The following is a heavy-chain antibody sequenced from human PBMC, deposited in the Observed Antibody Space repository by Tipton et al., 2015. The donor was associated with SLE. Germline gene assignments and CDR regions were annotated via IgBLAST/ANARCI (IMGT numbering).Heavy chain of an antibody. CDR2: IYHSGST. V-gene: IGHV4-38-2*01. CDR3: ARGRVIGMVRGVIRYFDY. D-gene: IGHD3-10*01. J-gene: IGHJ4*02. Sequence: TLSLTCAVSGYSISSGYYWGWIRQPPGKGLEWIGSIYHSGSTYYNPSLKSRVTISVDTSKNQFSLKLSSVTAADTAVYYCARGRVIGMVRGVIRYFDYWGQGTLVTVSS. CDR1: GYSISSGYY.